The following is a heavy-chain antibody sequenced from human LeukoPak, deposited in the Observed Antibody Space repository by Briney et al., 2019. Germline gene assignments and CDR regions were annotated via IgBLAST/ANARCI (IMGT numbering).Heavy chain of an antibody. D-gene: IGHD3-22*01. CDR3: AREDSPRGYYDSSGYYYI. V-gene: IGHV1-46*01. CDR2: INPSGGST. J-gene: IGHJ4*02. CDR1: GYTFTSYY. Sequence: ASVKVSCKASGYTFTSYYMHWVRQAPGQGLEWMGIINPSGGSTSYAQKFQGRVTITADKSTSTAYMELSSLRSEDTAVYYCAREDSPRGYYDSSGYYYIWGQGTLVTVSS.